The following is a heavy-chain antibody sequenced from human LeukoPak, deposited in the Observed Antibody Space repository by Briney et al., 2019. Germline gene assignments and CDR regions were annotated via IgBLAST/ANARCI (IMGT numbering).Heavy chain of an antibody. CDR1: GFTFSSYR. V-gene: IGHV3-48*01. J-gene: IGHJ4*02. D-gene: IGHD1-26*01. CDR2: ISSSSSTI. Sequence: PGGSLRLSCAASGFTFSSYRMNWVRQAPGKGLEWVSYISSSSSTIYYADSVKGRFTISRDNAKNSLYLQMNSLRAEDTAVYYCARDQVPYSGSSQYYFDYWGQGTLVTVSS. CDR3: ARDQVPYSGSSQYYFDY.